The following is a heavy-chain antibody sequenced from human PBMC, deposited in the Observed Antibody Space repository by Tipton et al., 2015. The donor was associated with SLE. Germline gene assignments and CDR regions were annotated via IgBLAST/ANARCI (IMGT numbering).Heavy chain of an antibody. Sequence: TLSLTCAVYGGSFSGYYWSWIRQPPGKGLEWIGEINHSGSTNYNPSLKSRVTISVDTSKNQFSLKLSSVTAADTAVYYCARESYYYDSSGYYSFHYWGQGTLVTVSS. CDR3: ARESYYYDSSGYYSFHY. J-gene: IGHJ4*02. D-gene: IGHD3-22*01. CDR1: GGSFSGYY. CDR2: INHSGST. V-gene: IGHV4-34*01.